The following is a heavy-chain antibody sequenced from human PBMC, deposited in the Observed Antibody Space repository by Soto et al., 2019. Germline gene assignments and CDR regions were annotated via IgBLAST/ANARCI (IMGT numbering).Heavy chain of an antibody. V-gene: IGHV3-9*01. CDR1: GFTFDVYA. J-gene: IGHJ4*02. Sequence: EVQLVESGGGWVQPGRSLRLSCAASGFTFDVYAMHWVRQAPGKGLEWGSGLNYNSGSVGYADSVKGRFTIASDNAKNSLHQQMNSLRAEDTAVYYCAKDISLRGWVYLVVEYWGQGTLVTVSP. CDR2: LNYNSGSV. CDR3: AKDISLRGWVYLVVEY. D-gene: IGHD6-13*01.